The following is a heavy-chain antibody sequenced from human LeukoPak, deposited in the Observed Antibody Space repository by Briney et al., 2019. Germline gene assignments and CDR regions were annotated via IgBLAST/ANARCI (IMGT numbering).Heavy chain of an antibody. J-gene: IGHJ4*02. D-gene: IGHD6-19*01. CDR3: AREWGRIAVAGGPGY. CDR1: GFIFSNYG. CDR2: IWYDGQTK. Sequence: PGGSLRLSCEASGFIFSNYGMHWVRRAPGKGLEWLALIWYDGQTKFYADSVKGRFTISRDNSGNTLFLHMTSLRVEDTAVYYCAREWGRIAVAGGPGYWGQGALVTVSS. V-gene: IGHV3-33*01.